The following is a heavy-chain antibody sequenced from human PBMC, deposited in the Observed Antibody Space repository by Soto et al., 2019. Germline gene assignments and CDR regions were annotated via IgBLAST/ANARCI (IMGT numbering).Heavy chain of an antibody. CDR1: GGSISSGGYF. CDR3: ASGQNSYDMSGYFEP. Sequence: SETLSLTCPVSGGSISSGGYFWSWIRQRPGKGLEWMGHMSYSGPNHYNPSLKSRATISVDTPENQFFLRLSSVTAADTAEYLCASGQNSYDMSGYFEPWGQGTLVTVS. J-gene: IGHJ5*02. D-gene: IGHD3-22*01. CDR2: MSYSGPN. V-gene: IGHV4-31*03.